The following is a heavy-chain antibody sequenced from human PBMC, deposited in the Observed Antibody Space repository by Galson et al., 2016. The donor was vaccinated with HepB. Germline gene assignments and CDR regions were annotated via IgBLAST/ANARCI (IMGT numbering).Heavy chain of an antibody. J-gene: IGHJ5*02. CDR2: INPNSGGT. Sequence: SVKVSCKASGDTFTGCYIHWLRQAPGQGLEWMGWINPNSGGTNYAQKFQDWVTMTRDTSISTAYMELSRLRSDDTAVYYCARGERYYDSSGMGQGFDPWGQGTLVTVSS. CDR3: ARGERYYDSSGMGQGFDP. V-gene: IGHV1-2*04. D-gene: IGHD3-22*01. CDR1: GDTFTGCY.